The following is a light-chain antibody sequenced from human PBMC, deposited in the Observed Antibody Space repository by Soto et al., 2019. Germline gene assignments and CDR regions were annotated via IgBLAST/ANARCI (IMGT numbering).Light chain of an antibody. CDR2: DVS. V-gene: IGLV2-14*01. Sequence: QSVLTQPASVSGSPGQSITISCTGTSSDVGGYNYVSWYQQHPGKAPKLMIYDVSNRPSGVSNRFSGSKSGNTASLTISGLQAEDEADYCCSSYTSSSTRLFGGGTKLTVL. J-gene: IGLJ3*02. CDR1: SSDVGGYNY. CDR3: SSYTSSSTRL.